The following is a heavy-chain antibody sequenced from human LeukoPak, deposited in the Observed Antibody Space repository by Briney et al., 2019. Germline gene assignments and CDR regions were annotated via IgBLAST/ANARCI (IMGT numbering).Heavy chain of an antibody. CDR2: IYTSGST. J-gene: IGHJ4*02. CDR3: ARDYYYDSSGYPDY. V-gene: IGHV4-38-2*02. D-gene: IGHD3-22*01. CDR1: GYSISSGYY. Sequence: SETLSLTCTVSGYSISSGYYWGWIRQPPGKGLEWIGRIYTSGSTNYNPSLKSRVTISVDTSKNQFSLKLSSVTAADTAVYYCARDYYYDSSGYPDYWGQGTLVTVSS.